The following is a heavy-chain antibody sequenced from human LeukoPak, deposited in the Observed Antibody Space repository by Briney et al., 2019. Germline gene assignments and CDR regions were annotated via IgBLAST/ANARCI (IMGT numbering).Heavy chain of an antibody. CDR2: IYYSGST. CDR3: AREGGTVVTQHFDY. D-gene: IGHD4-23*01. Sequence: SETLSLTCTVSGGSISSYYWSWIRQPPGKGLEWIGYIYYSGSTNYNPSLKSRVTISVDTSKNQFSLKLSSVTAADTAVYYCAREGGTVVTQHFDYWGQGTLVTVSS. J-gene: IGHJ4*02. CDR1: GGSISSYY. V-gene: IGHV4-59*01.